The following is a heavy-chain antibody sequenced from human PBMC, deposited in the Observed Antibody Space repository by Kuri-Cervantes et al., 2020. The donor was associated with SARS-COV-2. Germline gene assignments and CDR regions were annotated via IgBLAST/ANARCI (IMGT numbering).Heavy chain of an antibody. Sequence: GESLKISCAASGFTVSSKYMSWVRQAPGKGLEWVSLIYSSGSTYYADSVKGRFTIFKDNSKNTLYLQMNSLRANASAVCYCASGFDYGDFMPEQSDYYYGMDVWGQGTTVTVSS. V-gene: IGHV3-53*01. CDR2: IYSSGST. CDR1: GFTVSSKY. CDR3: ASGFDYGDFMPEQSDYYYGMDV. D-gene: IGHD4-17*01. J-gene: IGHJ6*02.